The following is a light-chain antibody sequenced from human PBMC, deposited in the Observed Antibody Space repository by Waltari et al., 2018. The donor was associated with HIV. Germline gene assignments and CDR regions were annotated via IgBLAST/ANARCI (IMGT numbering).Light chain of an antibody. CDR3: QQHYTTPYT. CDR1: QSVLYSSNIKNF. J-gene: IGKJ2*01. Sequence: DIVMTQSPDSLALSLGERATINCKSNQSVLYSSNIKNFLAWYQQKSGQRPKLLVYWASTRESGVPDRFSGSGSGTDFTLTISSLQAEDVAVYFCQQHYTTPYTFGQGTKLEIK. CDR2: WAS. V-gene: IGKV4-1*01.